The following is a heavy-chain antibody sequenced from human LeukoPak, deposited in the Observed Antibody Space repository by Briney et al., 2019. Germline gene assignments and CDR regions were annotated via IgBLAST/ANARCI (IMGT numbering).Heavy chain of an antibody. D-gene: IGHD5-24*01. CDR2: IGIDSGNT. CDR3: ARDYKYAFDN. J-gene: IGHJ4*02. CDR1: GFTFSDYS. Sequence: GGSLRLSCAASGFTFSDYSMNWVRQAPGKGLEWISYIGIDSGNTNYTDSVKGRFTISRDKAKNSLYLQMNSLRVEDTAVYYCARDYKYAFDNWGQGTLVTVSS. V-gene: IGHV3-48*01.